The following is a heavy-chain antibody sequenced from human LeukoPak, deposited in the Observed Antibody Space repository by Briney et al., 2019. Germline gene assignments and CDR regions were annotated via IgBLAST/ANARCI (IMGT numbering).Heavy chain of an antibody. D-gene: IGHD3-10*01. J-gene: IGHJ4*02. CDR3: ALGGFGDFAGRYYFDY. CDR1: GGSISSSSYY. CDR2: IYYSGRT. V-gene: IGHV4-39*07. Sequence: SETLSLTCTVSGGSISSSSYYWGWIRQPPGKGLEWIGSIYYSGRTYYNPSLKSRVTISVDTSKNQFSLKLSSVTAADTAVYYCALGGFGDFAGRYYFDYWGQGTLVTVSS.